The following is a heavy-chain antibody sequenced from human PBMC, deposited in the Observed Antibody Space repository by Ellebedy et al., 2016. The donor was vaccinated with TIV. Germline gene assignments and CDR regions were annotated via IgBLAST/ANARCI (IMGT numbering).Heavy chain of an antibody. Sequence: GESLKISCAASGFSFRSYWMSWVRQAPGKGLEWVANIYQDGSDQYYVDSVKGRFTISRDNDNKALFLQMNSLRVEDTAVYYCARRGSYDDYAVQINSWFDPWGQGTLVTVSS. J-gene: IGHJ5*02. D-gene: IGHD1-26*01. CDR3: ARRGSYDDYAVQINSWFDP. V-gene: IGHV3-7*01. CDR1: GFSFRSYW. CDR2: IYQDGSDQ.